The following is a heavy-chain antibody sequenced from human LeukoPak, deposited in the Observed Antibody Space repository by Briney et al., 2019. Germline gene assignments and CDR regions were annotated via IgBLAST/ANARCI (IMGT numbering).Heavy chain of an antibody. CDR2: IYHSGST. Sequence: SETLSLTCAVSGGSISSSNWWSWVRQPPGKGLEWIGEIYHSGSTNYNPSLKSRVTISVDKSKNQFSLKLSSVTAADTAVYYCARLHYYDSSFYGMDVWGQGTTVTVSS. CDR1: GGSISSSNW. CDR3: ARLHYYDSSFYGMDV. V-gene: IGHV4-4*02. D-gene: IGHD3-22*01. J-gene: IGHJ6*02.